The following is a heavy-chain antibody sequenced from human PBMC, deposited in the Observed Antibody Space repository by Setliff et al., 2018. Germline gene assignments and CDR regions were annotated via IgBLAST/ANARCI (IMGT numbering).Heavy chain of an antibody. CDR3: ARSPGWIPWFDS. Sequence: GGSLRLSCAASGFTFSSYSLNWVRQAPGKGLEWVSSISSSGSFQFYADSVKGRFTISRDNANNSVSLQMNSLRAEDTAVYFCARSPGWIPWFDSWGQGTLVTVSS. D-gene: IGHD5-18*01. CDR1: GFTFSSYS. V-gene: IGHV3-21*01. J-gene: IGHJ5*01. CDR2: ISSSGSFQ.